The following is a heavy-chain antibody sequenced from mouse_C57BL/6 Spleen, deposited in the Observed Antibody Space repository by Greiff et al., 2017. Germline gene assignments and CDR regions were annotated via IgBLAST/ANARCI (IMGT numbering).Heavy chain of an antibody. J-gene: IGHJ3*01. D-gene: IGHD2-5*01. CDR3: ARGDSNSAWFAY. CDR2: IYPGDGDT. CDR1: GYAFSSSW. V-gene: IGHV1-82*01. Sequence: QVQLKQSGPELVKPGASVKISCKASGYAFSSSWMNWVKQRPGKGLEWIGRIYPGDGDTNYNGKFKGKDTLTADKSSSTAYMQLSSLTSEDSAVYFCARGDSNSAWFAYWGQGTLVTVSA.